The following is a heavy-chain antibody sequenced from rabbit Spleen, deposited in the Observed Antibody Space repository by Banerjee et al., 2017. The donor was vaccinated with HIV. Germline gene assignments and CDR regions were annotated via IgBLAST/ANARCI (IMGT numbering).Heavy chain of an antibody. CDR2: INAGSSGST. CDR1: GFSFSSSYY. J-gene: IGHJ4*01. Sequence: QEQLVESGGDLVKPGTSLTLTCTASGFSFSSSYYICWVRQAPGMGLQWIACINAGSSGSTYYASWAKGRFTISKTSSTTVTLQVTSLTVADTAAYFCARDGYSRGWGIILYYFNLWGPGTLVTVS. D-gene: IGHD4-1*01. V-gene: IGHV1S45*01. CDR3: ARDGYSRGWGIILYYFNL.